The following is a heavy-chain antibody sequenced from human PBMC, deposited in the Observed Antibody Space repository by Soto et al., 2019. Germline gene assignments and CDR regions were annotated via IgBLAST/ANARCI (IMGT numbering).Heavy chain of an antibody. D-gene: IGHD4-17*01. V-gene: IGHV1-46*01. J-gene: IGHJ1*01. CDR3: ARDSRARPVYLQD. CDR2: INPSGGST. CDR1: GYTFTSYY. Sequence: ASVKVSCKASGYTFTSYYMHWVRQAPGQGLEWMGRINPSGGSTSYSQKFQGRVTLTTDTSTSTAYMEMSSLTSDDTAMYYCARDSRARPVYLQDWGQGTLVTVSS.